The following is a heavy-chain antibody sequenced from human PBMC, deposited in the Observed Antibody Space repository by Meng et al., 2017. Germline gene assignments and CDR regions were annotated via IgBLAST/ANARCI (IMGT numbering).Heavy chain of an antibody. V-gene: IGHV4-31*03. D-gene: IGHD2-21*02. CDR3: ARDVTGHYYFDY. CDR1: GGSISSGGYF. CDR2: MYPSGST. Sequence: QVQLQESGPGLVKPSETLFLTCTGSGGSISSGGYFWGWIRQHPGKGLEWIGYMYPSGSTHYNPSQESRVTISIDTSKNQLSLELSSVTAADTAVYYCARDVTGHYYFDYWGQGTLVTVSS. J-gene: IGHJ4*02.